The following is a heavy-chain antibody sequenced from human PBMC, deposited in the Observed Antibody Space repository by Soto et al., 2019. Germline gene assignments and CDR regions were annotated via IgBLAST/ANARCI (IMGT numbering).Heavy chain of an antibody. Sequence: PSETLSLTCTVSGGSIRSDHWSWIRQPPGKGLEWIGFLDYSGSPNCSPSLKSRATISMDTSKNQVSLTLNSVTAADTAVYFCATYFRGEGGRGYWGQGTQVTVSS. D-gene: IGHD3-16*01. CDR1: GGSIRSDH. V-gene: IGHV4-59*08. CDR3: ATYFRGEGGRGY. J-gene: IGHJ4*01. CDR2: LDYSGSP.